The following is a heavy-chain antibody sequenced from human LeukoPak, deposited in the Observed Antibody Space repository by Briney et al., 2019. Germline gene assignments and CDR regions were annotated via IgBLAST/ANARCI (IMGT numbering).Heavy chain of an antibody. Sequence: TGGSLRLSCAASGLNVSTNNMNWVRQAPGKGLERVSAIYRDGSTLNANSVKGRFTISRDSSKNTLYLQMNSLRAEDTAVYYCARGYSSADYWGQGTLVTVSS. D-gene: IGHD5-18*01. CDR2: IYRDGST. V-gene: IGHV3-53*01. CDR3: ARGYSSADY. J-gene: IGHJ4*02. CDR1: GLNVSTNN.